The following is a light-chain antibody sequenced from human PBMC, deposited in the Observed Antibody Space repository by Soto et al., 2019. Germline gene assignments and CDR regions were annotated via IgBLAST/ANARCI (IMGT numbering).Light chain of an antibody. J-gene: IGKJ3*01. CDR1: QSVLYSSNNKNY. CDR3: QQYYSTPFT. Sequence: DIVMTQSPDSLAVSLGGRATINCKSSQSVLYSSNNKNYLAWYQQKPGQPPKLLIYWASTRESGVPDRFSGSGSGTDFILTISSLQAEDVAVYYCQQYYSTPFTFGPGTKVDIK. V-gene: IGKV4-1*01. CDR2: WAS.